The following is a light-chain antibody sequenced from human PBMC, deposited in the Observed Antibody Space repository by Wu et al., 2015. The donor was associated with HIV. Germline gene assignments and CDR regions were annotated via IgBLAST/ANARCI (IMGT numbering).Light chain of an antibody. CDR3: QQYNNWPLYT. Sequence: IVMTQSPATLSVSPGERATLSCRASQSVSSNLAWYQQKPGQAPRLLIYAASTRATGIPARFSGSGSGTEFTLTISSMQSEDFAVYYCQQYNNWPLYTFGQGTKVEIK. CDR1: QSVSSN. J-gene: IGKJ2*01. CDR2: AAS. V-gene: IGKV3-15*01.